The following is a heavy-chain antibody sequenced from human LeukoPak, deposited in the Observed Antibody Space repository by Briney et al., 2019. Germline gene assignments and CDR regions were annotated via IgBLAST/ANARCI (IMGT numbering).Heavy chain of an antibody. D-gene: IGHD6-19*01. Sequence: GGSLRLSCAASGFSFGSSAMNWVRQPPGKGLEWASSISGDTTYYADSVKGRFTISRDNSKNTLYLQMNSLRAEDTALYYCAKDLSGSGWASHYWGQGTLVTVSS. V-gene: IGHV3-23*01. CDR1: GFSFGSSA. CDR3: AKDLSGSGWASHY. CDR2: ISGDTT. J-gene: IGHJ4*02.